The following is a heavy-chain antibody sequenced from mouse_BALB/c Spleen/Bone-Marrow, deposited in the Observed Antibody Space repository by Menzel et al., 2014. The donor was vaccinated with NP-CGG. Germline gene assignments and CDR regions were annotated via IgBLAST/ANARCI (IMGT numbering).Heavy chain of an antibody. V-gene: IGHV1-7*01. J-gene: IGHJ1*01. CDR3: AREYYGSSGYFDV. CDR1: GYTFTSYW. D-gene: IGHD1-1*01. CDR2: INPSTGYT. Sequence: VQLQQSGAELAKPGASVKMSCKASGYTFTSYWMHWVKQRPGQGLEWIGYINPSTGYTEYNQKFEDKATLTADKSSSTAYMQRSSLTSEDSEVYYCAREYYGSSGYFDVWGAGTPVTVSS.